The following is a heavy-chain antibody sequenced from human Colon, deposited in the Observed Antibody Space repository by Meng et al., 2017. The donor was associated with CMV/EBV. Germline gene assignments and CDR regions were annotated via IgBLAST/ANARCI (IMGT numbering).Heavy chain of an antibody. CDR2: INQDGSAN. V-gene: IGHV3-7*04. Sequence: VQLVGAGGGLVQPGGSLRLSCAASGFPFSTYWMSWVRQAPGKGLEWVANINQDGSANYYVDSVKGRFAISRDNAQNSLFLQMNSLRAEDTAVYYCARAGQVGAADYWGQGTLVTVSS. J-gene: IGHJ4*02. CDR1: GFPFSTYW. CDR3: ARAGQVGAADY. D-gene: IGHD1-26*01.